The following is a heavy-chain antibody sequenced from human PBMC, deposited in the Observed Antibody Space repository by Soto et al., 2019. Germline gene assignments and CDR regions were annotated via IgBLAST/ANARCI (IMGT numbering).Heavy chain of an antibody. Sequence: EVQLLESGGGLVQPGGSLSLSFAASGFTFSSYAMSWVRQAPGKGLEWVSTISGSGGSTYSADSVKGRFTISRDNSKNTLYLQMNSLRAEDTAVYYCAKSEQWLASEYFQHWGQGTLVTVSS. CDR2: ISGSGGST. CDR1: GFTFSSYA. CDR3: AKSEQWLASEYFQH. V-gene: IGHV3-23*01. J-gene: IGHJ1*01. D-gene: IGHD6-19*01.